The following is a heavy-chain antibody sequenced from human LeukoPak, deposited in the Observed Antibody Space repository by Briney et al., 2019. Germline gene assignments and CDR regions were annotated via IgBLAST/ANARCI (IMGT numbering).Heavy chain of an antibody. CDR1: GFTFSHYW. D-gene: IGHD3-22*01. J-gene: IGHJ4*02. CDR2: TNTDGSST. V-gene: IGHV3-74*01. Sequence: PGGSLRLSCEASGFTFSHYWMHWVRQAPGKGLVWVSRTNTDGSSTSYVDSVKGRFTISRDNAKNTMYLQMNSLRAEDTAMYYCVPTDSSGLDWGQGTLATVSA. CDR3: VPTDSSGLD.